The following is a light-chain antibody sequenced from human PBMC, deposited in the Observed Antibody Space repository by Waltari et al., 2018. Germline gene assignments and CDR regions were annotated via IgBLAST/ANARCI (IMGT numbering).Light chain of an antibody. CDR3: QQNKTYSRT. Sequence: GDRVTITCRASQSISSWLAWYRQNPGKAPKLLIYDASSLESGVPSRFSGSGSGTEFTLTISSLQPDEFATYYCQQNKTYSRTFGQGTKVDLK. CDR1: QSISSW. CDR2: DAS. V-gene: IGKV1-5*01. J-gene: IGKJ1*01.